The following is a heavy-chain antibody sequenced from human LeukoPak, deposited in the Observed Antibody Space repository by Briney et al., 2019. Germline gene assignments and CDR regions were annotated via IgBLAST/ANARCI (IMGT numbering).Heavy chain of an antibody. CDR1: GGSISSGDYY. CDR3: AREGYFDGAFDN. D-gene: IGHD3-9*01. V-gene: IGHV4-30-4*01. Sequence: SETLSLTCTVSGGSISSGDYYWSWIRQPPGKGLEWIGYIYYSGSTYYNPSLKSRVTISVDTSKNQFSLKLSSVTAADTAVYYCAREGYFDGAFDNWGQGTMVTVSS. J-gene: IGHJ3*02. CDR2: IYYSGST.